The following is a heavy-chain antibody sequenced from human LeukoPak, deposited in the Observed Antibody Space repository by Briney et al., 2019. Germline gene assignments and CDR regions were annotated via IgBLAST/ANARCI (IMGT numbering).Heavy chain of an antibody. V-gene: IGHV4-4*02. CDR3: VRCGSYCLDY. CDR2: IYRTGSA. CDR1: GGSISSGNW. D-gene: IGHD1-26*01. J-gene: IGHJ4*02. Sequence: SETLSLTCTVSGGSISSGNWWSWVRQPPGKGLEWIGEIYRTGSANYNSSLKSRVTISVDKSKNQFSLSLNSVTAADTAVYYCVRCGSYCLDYWGQGTLVAVS.